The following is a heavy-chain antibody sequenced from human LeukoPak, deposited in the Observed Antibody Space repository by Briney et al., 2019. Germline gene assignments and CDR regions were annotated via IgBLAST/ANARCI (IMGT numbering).Heavy chain of an antibody. V-gene: IGHV4-31*03. Sequence: PSETLSLTCTVSGGSISSGGYYWSWIRQHPGKGLEWIGYIYYSGSTYYNPSLKSRVTISVDTSKNQFSLKLSSVTAADTAVYYCARGSVPAACASDIWGQGTMVTVSS. D-gene: IGHD2-2*01. J-gene: IGHJ3*02. CDR1: GGSISSGGYY. CDR3: ARGSVPAACASDI. CDR2: IYYSGST.